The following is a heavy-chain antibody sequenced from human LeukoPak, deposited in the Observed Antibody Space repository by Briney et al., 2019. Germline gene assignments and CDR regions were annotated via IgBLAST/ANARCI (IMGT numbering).Heavy chain of an antibody. Sequence: GGSLRLSCAASGFTFSSYAMSWVRQAPGKGLEWVSDITSSGDSTYYADFVKGRFTISRDNPKNTLYLQMNSLRAEDTAIYYCVKEYFGFAFDYWGQGTVVTVSS. CDR2: ITSSGDST. CDR3: VKEYFGFAFDY. J-gene: IGHJ4*02. V-gene: IGHV3-23*01. D-gene: IGHD3-9*01. CDR1: GFTFSSYA.